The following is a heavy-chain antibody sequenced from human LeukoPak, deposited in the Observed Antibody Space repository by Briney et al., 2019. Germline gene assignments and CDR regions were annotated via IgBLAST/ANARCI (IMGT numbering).Heavy chain of an antibody. CDR3: ARTDFWSGYQRGYFNC. D-gene: IGHD3-3*01. J-gene: IGHJ4*02. CDR2: IKQDGSDK. Sequence: GGSLRHSCAASGFTLSSYWMTWVRQAPGKGLEWVAKIKQDGSDKYYVDSVKGRFTISRDNAKNSLYLQMNSLRAEDTAVYYCARTDFWSGYQRGYFNCWGQGTLVTVSS. V-gene: IGHV3-7*05. CDR1: GFTLSSYW.